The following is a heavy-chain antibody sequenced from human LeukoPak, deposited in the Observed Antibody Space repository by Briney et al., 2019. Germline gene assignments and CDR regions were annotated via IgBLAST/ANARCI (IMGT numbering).Heavy chain of an antibody. CDR1: GFTFSPYS. Sequence: KTGGSLRLSCAASGFTFSPYSTNWARQAPGKGLEWVSSIISIGSYIYYAHSVKGRFTISRDNAQNSLSLQMNSLRAEDTAVYYCARGDTVPLFRAYYYMDVWGKGTTVTVSS. V-gene: IGHV3-21*01. CDR2: IISIGSYI. D-gene: IGHD5-18*01. CDR3: ARGDTVPLFRAYYYMDV. J-gene: IGHJ6*03.